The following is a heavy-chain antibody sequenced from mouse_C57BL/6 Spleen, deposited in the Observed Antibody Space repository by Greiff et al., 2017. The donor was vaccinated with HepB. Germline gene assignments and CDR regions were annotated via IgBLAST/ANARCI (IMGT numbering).Heavy chain of an antibody. CDR1: GYTFTSYW. J-gene: IGHJ2*01. V-gene: IGHV1-52*01. Sequence: QVHVKQPGAELVRPGSSVKLSCKASGYTFTSYWMHWVKQRPIQGLEWIGNIDPSDSETHYNQKFKDKATLTVDKSSSTAYMQLSSLTSEDSAVYYCARHVNHLYYFDYGGQGTTLTVSS. CDR2: IDPSDSET. CDR3: ARHVNHLYYFDY.